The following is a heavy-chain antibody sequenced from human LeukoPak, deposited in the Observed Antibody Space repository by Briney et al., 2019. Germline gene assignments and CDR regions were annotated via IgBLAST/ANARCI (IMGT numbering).Heavy chain of an antibody. Sequence: SETLSLTCTVSGGSISSYYWSWIRQPPGKGLEWIGYIYYSGSTNYNPSLKSRVTISVDRSKNQFSLKLSSVTAADTAVYYCARGAQSFYFDYWGQGTLVTVSS. V-gene: IGHV4-59*12. CDR3: ARGAQSFYFDY. D-gene: IGHD3-16*01. CDR1: GGSISSYY. J-gene: IGHJ4*02. CDR2: IYYSGST.